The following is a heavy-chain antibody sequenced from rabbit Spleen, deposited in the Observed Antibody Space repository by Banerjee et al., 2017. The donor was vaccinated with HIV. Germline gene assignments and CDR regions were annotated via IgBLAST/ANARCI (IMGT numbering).Heavy chain of an antibody. Sequence: QSLEESGGDLVKPGASLTLACTASGVSFRSNYYMCWVRQAPGKGLEWISCIAGSSSGFTYSAPWAKGRFTISKTSSTTVTLQMTSLTAADTATYFCARDTGSSFSSYGMDLWGPGTLVTV. D-gene: IGHD8-1*01. V-gene: IGHV1S40*01. J-gene: IGHJ6*01. CDR3: ARDTGSSFSSYGMDL. CDR1: GVSFRSNYY. CDR2: IAGSSSGFT.